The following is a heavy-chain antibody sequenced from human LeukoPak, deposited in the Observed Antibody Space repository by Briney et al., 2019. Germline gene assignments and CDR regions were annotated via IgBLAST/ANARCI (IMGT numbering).Heavy chain of an antibody. D-gene: IGHD6-13*01. CDR1: GYTFTSYY. CDR2: INPSGGST. CDR3: ARDGPIAAAEASDY. Sequence: GASVKVSCKASGYTFTSYYMHWVRQAPGQGLEWMGIINPSGGSTSYAQKFQGRVTITADKSTSTAYMELSSLRSEDTAVYYCARDGPIAAAEASDYWGQGTLVTVSS. J-gene: IGHJ4*02. V-gene: IGHV1-46*01.